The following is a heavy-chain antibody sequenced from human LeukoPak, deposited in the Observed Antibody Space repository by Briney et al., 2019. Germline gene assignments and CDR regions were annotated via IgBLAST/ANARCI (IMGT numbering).Heavy chain of an antibody. V-gene: IGHV4-30-2*01. CDR1: GGSISSGGYS. CDR2: IYHSGST. Sequence: PSETLSLTCAVSGGSISSGGYSWSWLRQPPGKGLEWIGYIYHSGSTYYNPSLKSRVTISVDRSKNQFSLKLSSVTAADTAVYYCARGVVGIPFDPWGQGTLVTVSS. J-gene: IGHJ5*02. CDR3: ARGVVGIPFDP. D-gene: IGHD2-21*01.